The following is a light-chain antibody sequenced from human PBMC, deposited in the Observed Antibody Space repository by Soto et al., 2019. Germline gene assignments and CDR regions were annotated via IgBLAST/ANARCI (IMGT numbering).Light chain of an antibody. CDR1: SSDVGSYNL. CDR2: EVS. CDR3: SSYTSSSTLV. J-gene: IGLJ1*01. Sequence: QSALTQPASVSGPPGQSITISCTGTSSDVGSYNLVSWYQQHPGKAPKLMIYEVSNRPSGVSNRFSGSKSGNTASLTISGLQAEDEADYYCSSYTSSSTLVFGTGTKVTVL. V-gene: IGLV2-14*02.